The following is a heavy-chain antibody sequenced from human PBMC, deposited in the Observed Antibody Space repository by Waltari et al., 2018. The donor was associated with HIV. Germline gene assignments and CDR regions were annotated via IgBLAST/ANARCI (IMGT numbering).Heavy chain of an antibody. J-gene: IGHJ6*02. Sequence: QVQLQESGPGLVKPSQTLSLTCTVSGGPISSGGYYWSWIRQHPGKDLEWIGFIYYSGSTSDNPSLKSRVTISVDTSKNQFSLKLSSVTAADTAVYYCARVRSPGYTYGFYFYYYGMDVWGQGTTVTVSS. CDR3: ARVRSPGYTYGFYFYYYGMDV. D-gene: IGHD5-18*01. CDR2: IYYSGST. CDR1: GGPISSGGYY. V-gene: IGHV4-31*03.